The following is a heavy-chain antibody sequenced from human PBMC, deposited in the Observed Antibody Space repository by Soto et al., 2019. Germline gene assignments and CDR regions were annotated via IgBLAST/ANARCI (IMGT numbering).Heavy chain of an antibody. J-gene: IGHJ6*02. CDR2: ISYDGSNK. CDR1: GFTFSSFT. V-gene: IGHV3-30*18. D-gene: IGHD2-15*01. CDR3: AKNQGYEYCSGGSCHYYYYYGMDV. Sequence: GGSLRLSCATSGFTFSSFTMNWVRQAPGKGLEWVAVISYDGSNKYYADSVKGRFTISRDNSKNTLYLQMNSLRAEDTAVYYCAKNQGYEYCSGGSCHYYYYYGMDVWGQGTTVTVSS.